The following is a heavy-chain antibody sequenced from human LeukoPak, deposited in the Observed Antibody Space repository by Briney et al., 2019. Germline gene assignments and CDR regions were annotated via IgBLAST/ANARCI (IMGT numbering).Heavy chain of an antibody. D-gene: IGHD3-22*01. J-gene: IGHJ4*02. CDR2: IWYDGNNK. CDR1: GFTFSSYG. CDR3: ARCRYDSSGYSNFDY. Sequence: GGSLRLSCAASGFTFSSYGMHWVRQAPGKGLEWVAVIWYDGNNKYYADSVKGRFTISRDNSKNTLYLQMNSLRAEDTAVYYCARCRYDSSGYSNFDYWGQGTLVTVSS. V-gene: IGHV3-33*01.